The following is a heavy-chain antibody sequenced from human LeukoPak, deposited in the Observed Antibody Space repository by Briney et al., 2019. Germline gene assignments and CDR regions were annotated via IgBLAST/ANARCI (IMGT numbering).Heavy chain of an antibody. Sequence: PGRSLRLSCSASGFTFGDHAMSWVRQAPGKGLEWVGFIRSIGYGGTTEYAASVEGRFSLSRDDSKSFVYLQMSSLKAEDTAVYYCTRVRSGNDFGYWGQGTLVTVSS. CDR2: IRSIGYGGTT. CDR3: TRVRSGNDFGY. J-gene: IGHJ4*02. V-gene: IGHV3-49*04. D-gene: IGHD3-10*01. CDR1: GFTFGDHA.